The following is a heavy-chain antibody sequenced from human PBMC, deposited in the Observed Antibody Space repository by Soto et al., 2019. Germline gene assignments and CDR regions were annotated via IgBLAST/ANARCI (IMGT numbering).Heavy chain of an antibody. CDR3: ARGESPPIAAAVYYYYDGLDV. V-gene: IGHV3-48*03. J-gene: IGHJ6*02. D-gene: IGHD6-13*01. CDR1: GFTFSSYD. CDR2: ISSSGSTI. Sequence: PGGSLRLSCAASGFTFSSYDMNWVRQAPGKGLEWVSYISSSGSTIYYADSVKGRFTISRDNAKNSLYLQMNSLRAEDTAVYYSARGESPPIAAAVYYYYDGLDVWGQGTTVPVSS.